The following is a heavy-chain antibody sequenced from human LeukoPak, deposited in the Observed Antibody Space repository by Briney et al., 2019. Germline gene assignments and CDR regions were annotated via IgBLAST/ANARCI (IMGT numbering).Heavy chain of an antibody. CDR3: AREGNGAFDY. J-gene: IGHJ4*02. V-gene: IGHV3-48*01. Sequence: GGSLRLSCAASGFAFSTYSMNWVRQAPGKGLEWVSYIRSDSSIIYYADSVKGRFTISRDNGKNSLYLQMNSLRAEDTAVYYCAREGNGAFDYWGQGTLVTVSS. CDR1: GFAFSTYS. D-gene: IGHD1-26*01. CDR2: IRSDSSII.